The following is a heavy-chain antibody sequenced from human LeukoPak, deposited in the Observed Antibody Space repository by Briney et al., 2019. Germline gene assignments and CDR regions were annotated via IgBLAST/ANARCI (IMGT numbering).Heavy chain of an antibody. Sequence: GGSLRLSCAASGFTFRNHGMHWVRQAPGKGLEWVAIIWYDGSDEYYADSVKGRFTISRDNSEYTLYLQMNSLRAEDTAVYYCARDRSNSHMDVWGQGTTVTVSS. CDR3: ARDRSNSHMDV. CDR2: IWYDGSDE. D-gene: IGHD4-11*01. CDR1: GFTFRNHG. J-gene: IGHJ6*02. V-gene: IGHV3-33*01.